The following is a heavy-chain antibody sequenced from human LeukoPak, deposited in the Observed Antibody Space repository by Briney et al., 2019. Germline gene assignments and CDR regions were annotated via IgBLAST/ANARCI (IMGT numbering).Heavy chain of an antibody. CDR1: GFTFRNYV. CDR3: AKSKEGHIRPFDY. Sequence: QPGGSLRLSCAASGFTFRNYVMNWVRQATGKGLEWVSGVDSSGGQTYNAHSVKGRYNVSRDNSKNTLYPQMTSLRGEDTAVYFCAKSKEGHIRPFDYLGQGTLVSVAS. D-gene: IGHD2-21*01. V-gene: IGHV3-23*01. CDR2: VDSSGGQT. J-gene: IGHJ4*02.